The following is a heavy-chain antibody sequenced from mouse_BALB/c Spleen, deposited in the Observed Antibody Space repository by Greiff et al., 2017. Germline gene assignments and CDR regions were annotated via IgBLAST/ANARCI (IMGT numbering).Heavy chain of an antibody. CDR3: ATVRYYAMDY. V-gene: IGHV14-3*02. D-gene: IGHD1-1*01. CDR2: IDPANGNT. Sequence: VQLQQSGAELVKPGASVKLSCTASGFNIKDTYMHWVKQRPEQGLEWIGRIDPANGNTKYDPKFQGKATITADTSSNTAYLQLSSLTSEDTAVYYCATVRYYAMDYWGQGTSVTVSS. J-gene: IGHJ4*01. CDR1: GFNIKDTY.